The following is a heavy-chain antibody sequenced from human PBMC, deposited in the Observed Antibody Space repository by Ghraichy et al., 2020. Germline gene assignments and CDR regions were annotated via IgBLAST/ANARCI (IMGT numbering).Heavy chain of an antibody. CDR3: ARDSGSSWDYFDY. D-gene: IGHD6-13*01. CDR2: ISVGSSSTI. J-gene: IGHJ4*02. Sequence: GGSLRLSCAASGFTFSSYSMNWVRQAPGKGLEWVSSISVGSSSTIYYADSVKGRFTISRDNAKNSLYLQMNSLRDEDTAVYYCARDSGSSWDYFDYWGQGTLVTVSS. CDR1: GFTFSSYS. V-gene: IGHV3-48*02.